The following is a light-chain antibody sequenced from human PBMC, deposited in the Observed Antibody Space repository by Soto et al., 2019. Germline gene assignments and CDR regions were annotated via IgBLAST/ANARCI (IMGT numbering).Light chain of an antibody. V-gene: IGKV1-39*02. Sequence: DIQMTQSPSSLSASVGDRVTITCRASQTITIYLTWYQHKPGKAPKLLIYAASSLQSGVPSRFSGSGSGTDFTLSISSLEPEDFAVYYCQLYGTSPKPFGQGTKVDIK. CDR3: QLYGTSPKP. CDR2: AAS. CDR1: QTITIY. J-gene: IGKJ1*01.